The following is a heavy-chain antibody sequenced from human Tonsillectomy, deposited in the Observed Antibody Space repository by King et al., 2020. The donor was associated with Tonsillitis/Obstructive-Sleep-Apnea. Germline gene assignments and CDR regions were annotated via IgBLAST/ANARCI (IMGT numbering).Heavy chain of an antibody. CDR3: ASAGLAYCGGDCYPADAFDI. V-gene: IGHV4-30-2*01. J-gene: IGHJ3*02. D-gene: IGHD2-21*02. CDR1: GDSISSGGHS. CDR2: IYHSGST. Sequence: LQLQESGSGLVKPSQTLSLTCAVSGDSISSGGHSWSWIRQPPGKGLDWIGYIYHSGSTYYNPSLKSRVTISVDRSKNQFSLKLSSVTAADTAVSYCASAGLAYCGGDCYPADAFDIWGQGTMVTVSS.